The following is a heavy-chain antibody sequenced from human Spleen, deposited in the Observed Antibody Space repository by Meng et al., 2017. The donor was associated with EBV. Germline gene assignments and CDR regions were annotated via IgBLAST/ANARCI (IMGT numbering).Heavy chain of an antibody. Sequence: QVQLQELGPGLVKPSETLSLTCTVSGGSVSSTSYYWSWIRQPPGKRLEWIGYVYYSGSTNYNPSLKSRVTISVDTSKNQFSLNLYSVTAADTAVYYCARENPARGNWFDPWGQGALVTVSS. CDR3: ARENPARGNWFDP. J-gene: IGHJ5*02. D-gene: IGHD3-10*01. CDR1: GGSVSSTSYY. CDR2: VYYSGST. V-gene: IGHV4-61*01.